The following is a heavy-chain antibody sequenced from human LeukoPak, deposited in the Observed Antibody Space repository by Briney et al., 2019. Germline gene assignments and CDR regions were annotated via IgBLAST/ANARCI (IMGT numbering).Heavy chain of an antibody. D-gene: IGHD3-16*02. CDR2: ICGSGGSK. V-gene: IGHV3-23*01. CDR1: GFTFSSYA. Sequence: VGSLRLSCAASGFTFSSYAMCWVRQAPGKGLEWVSAICGSGGSKYYAGSVKGRFTISRDNSKNTLYRQMNSLRAEDTAVYYCAKGRVYDYVWGSYRPPFDYWGQGTLVTVSS. CDR3: AKGRVYDYVWGSYRPPFDY. J-gene: IGHJ4*02.